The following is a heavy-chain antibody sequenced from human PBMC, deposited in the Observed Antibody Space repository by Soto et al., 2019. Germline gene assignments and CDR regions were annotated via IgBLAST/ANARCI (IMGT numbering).Heavy chain of an antibody. CDR2: INTDGSST. Sequence: EVQLVESGGGLVQPGGSLRLSCAVSGFTFSSFWMHSVRQAPGEGLVWVSRINTDGSSTSYADSVKGRFTISRDNAKSTLYLQMNSLRVEDRAMYYCAKRGVDTFGLSYWGQGTLVTVSS. D-gene: IGHD3-10*01. V-gene: IGHV3-74*01. CDR3: AKRGVDTFGLSY. J-gene: IGHJ4*02. CDR1: GFTFSSFW.